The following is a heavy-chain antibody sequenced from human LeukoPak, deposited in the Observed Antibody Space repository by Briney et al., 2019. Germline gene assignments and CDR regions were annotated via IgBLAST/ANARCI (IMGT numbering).Heavy chain of an antibody. CDR2: INAGNGNT. V-gene: IGHV1-3*01. D-gene: IGHD2-15*01. CDR1: GYTFTSYA. Sequence: ASVKLSCKASGYTFTSYAMHWVRQAPGQRLEWMGWINAGNGNTEYSQKFQGRVTITRDTSASTAYMELSSLRSEDTAVYYCARGYCSGVTCYPFDFWGQGTLVTVSS. CDR3: ARGYCSGVTCYPFDF. J-gene: IGHJ4*02.